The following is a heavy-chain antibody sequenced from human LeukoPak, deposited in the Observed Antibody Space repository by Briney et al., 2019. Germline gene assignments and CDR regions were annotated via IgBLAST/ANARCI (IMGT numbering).Heavy chain of an antibody. CDR2: ISAYNGNT. V-gene: IGHV1-18*01. J-gene: IGHJ4*02. CDR1: GYTFTSYG. CDR3: ARDPDYDSSGYYKDGFDY. D-gene: IGHD3-22*01. Sequence: ASVKVSCKASGYTFTSYGVSWVRQAPGQGLEWMGWISAYNGNTNYAQKLQGRVTMTTDTSTSTAYMELRSLRSDDTAVYYCARDPDYDSSGYYKDGFDYWGQGTLVTVSS.